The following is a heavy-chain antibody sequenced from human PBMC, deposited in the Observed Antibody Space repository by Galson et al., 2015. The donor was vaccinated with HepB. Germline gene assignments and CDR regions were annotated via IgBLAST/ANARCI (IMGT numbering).Heavy chain of an antibody. CDR3: ARDMKRHIVVVTASLDY. CDR1: GYTFTSYK. Sequence: SVKVSCKASGYTFTSYKFHWVRQAPGQGLEWMGWINTDNGDTKYSQKFQGRVTLTRDTSASTAYMELSGLIFEDTAVYYCARDMKRHIVVVTASLDYWGQGTLVTVSS. J-gene: IGHJ4*02. D-gene: IGHD2-21*02. CDR2: INTDNGDT. V-gene: IGHV1-3*04.